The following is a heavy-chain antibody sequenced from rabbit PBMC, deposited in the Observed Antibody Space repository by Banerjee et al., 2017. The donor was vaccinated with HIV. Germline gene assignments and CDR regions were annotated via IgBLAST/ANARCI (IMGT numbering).Heavy chain of an antibody. D-gene: IGHD4-1*01. CDR2: INSSSRNV. Sequence: QSLEESGGDLVKPGAFLTLTCTASGFSLSIYEMCWVRQAPGKGLEWIGCINSSSRNVVYASWATGRFTISKTSSTTVTLQMTSLTAADTATYLCARDLAGVIGWNFNLWGPGTLVTVS. V-gene: IGHV1S40*01. J-gene: IGHJ4*01. CDR3: ARDLAGVIGWNFNL. CDR1: GFSLSIYE.